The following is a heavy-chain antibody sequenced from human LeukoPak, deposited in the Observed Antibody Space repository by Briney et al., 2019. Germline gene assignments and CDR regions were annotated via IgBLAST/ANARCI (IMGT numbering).Heavy chain of an antibody. Sequence: GASVKVSCKASGYTFTDYYMHWVRQAPGQELEWMGWINPNSGGTNYAQKFQGRVTMTRDTSISTAYMELSRLRSDDTAVYYCARMVDGDYGSDYWGQGTLVTVSS. CDR1: GYTFTDYY. D-gene: IGHD4-17*01. CDR2: INPNSGGT. CDR3: ARMVDGDYGSDY. J-gene: IGHJ4*02. V-gene: IGHV1-2*02.